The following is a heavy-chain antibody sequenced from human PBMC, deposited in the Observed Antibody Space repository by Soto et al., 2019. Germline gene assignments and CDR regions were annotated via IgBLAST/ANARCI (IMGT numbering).Heavy chain of an antibody. CDR1: GFTFSSYS. D-gene: IGHD3-10*01. J-gene: IGHJ4*02. CDR3: AKKVNSGSGSQFFDY. Sequence: GGSLRLSCAASGFTFSSYSMSWVRQAPGKGLEWVSGFRSGGDDDTTYYADSVRGRFTISRDNSKKTLFLQMNSLRAEDTAIYYCAKKVNSGSGSQFFDYWGQGTLVTVSS. V-gene: IGHV3-23*01. CDR2: FRSGGDDDTT.